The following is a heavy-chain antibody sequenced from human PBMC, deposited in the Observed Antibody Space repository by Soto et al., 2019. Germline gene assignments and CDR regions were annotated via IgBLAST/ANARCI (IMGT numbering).Heavy chain of an antibody. D-gene: IGHD5-18*01. CDR2: IDARGDST. J-gene: IGHJ4*02. Sequence: PGGSLRLSCAASGFTFTSYPMTWVRQAPGKGLEWVSSIDARGDSTSYADSVKGRFTISRDNSKNTLYLQMNSLRAEDTAVYYCARTGYSYGIFDYWGQGTLVTVSS. CDR3: ARTGYSYGIFDY. CDR1: GFTFTSYP. V-gene: IGHV3-23*01.